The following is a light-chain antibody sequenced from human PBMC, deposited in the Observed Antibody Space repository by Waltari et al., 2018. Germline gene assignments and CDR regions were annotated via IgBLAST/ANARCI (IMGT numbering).Light chain of an antibody. V-gene: IGLV1-44*01. CDR1: SSNLGVNI. Sequence: QSVVTQPPSASGTPVPRVTISCSGGSSNLGVNIVNLYQHFPGSAPKLLIYSTDQRPSGVPDRFSGSKSGTSASLAISWLQSEDEAEYYCEVWDDSLTGRVFGTGTKVTVL. CDR2: STD. CDR3: EVWDDSLTGRV. J-gene: IGLJ1*01.